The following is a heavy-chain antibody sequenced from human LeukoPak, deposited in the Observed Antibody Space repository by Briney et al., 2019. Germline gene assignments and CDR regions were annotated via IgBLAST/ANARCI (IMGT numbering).Heavy chain of an antibody. Sequence: GGSLRLSCAASGFTLSSYAMSWVRQGPGKGLEWVSAISVSGNTYHADSVKGRFTISRDSSKNTLYLQMNSLRAGDAAVYYCAKKTLYYDSKDWGQGTLVTVSS. CDR2: ISVSGNT. D-gene: IGHD3-22*01. CDR3: AKKTLYYDSKD. V-gene: IGHV3-23*01. CDR1: GFTLSSYA. J-gene: IGHJ4*02.